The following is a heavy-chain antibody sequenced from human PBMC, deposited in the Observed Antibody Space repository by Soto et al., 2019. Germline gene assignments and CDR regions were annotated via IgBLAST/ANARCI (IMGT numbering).Heavy chain of an antibody. CDR1: GGTFSSYA. V-gene: IGHV1-69*13. D-gene: IGHD2-2*01. CDR2: IIPIFGTA. J-gene: IGHJ5*02. Sequence: SVKVSCKASGGTFSSYAISWVRQAPGQGLEWMGGIIPIFGTANYAQKFQGRVTITADESTSTAYMELSSLRSEDTAVYYCARSSPIVLVPAAPPMYNWFDPWGQGTLVTVSS. CDR3: ARSSPIVLVPAAPPMYNWFDP.